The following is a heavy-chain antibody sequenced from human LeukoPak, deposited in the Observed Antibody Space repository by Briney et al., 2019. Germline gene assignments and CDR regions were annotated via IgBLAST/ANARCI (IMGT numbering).Heavy chain of an antibody. CDR3: ATETIGRHYDY. Sequence: SGGSLRLSCAASGFTFSSCGFNWVRQAPGKGLEWVSSIGPTGTDRYYADSVRGRFTISRDNAKNSMYLQMDSLRDEDTAVYYCATETIGRHYDYWGQGTLLTVSS. CDR2: IGPTGTDR. CDR1: GFTFSSCG. V-gene: IGHV3-21*01. J-gene: IGHJ4*02. D-gene: IGHD1-14*01.